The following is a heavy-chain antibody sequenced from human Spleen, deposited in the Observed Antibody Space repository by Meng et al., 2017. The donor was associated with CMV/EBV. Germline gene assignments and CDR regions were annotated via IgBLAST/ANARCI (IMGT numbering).Heavy chain of an antibody. CDR2: INPNTGDA. Sequence: FTGYNKHWVRQAPGAGLEWMGWINPNTGDARYAPNFQGRVTLTSDTSISTAYMQLSRLQSDDTAVYYCARLFHTILGTAYYYGMDVWGPGTMVTVSS. V-gene: IGHV1-2*02. CDR1: FTGYN. D-gene: IGHD3-3*01. CDR3: ARLFHTILGTAYYYGMDV. J-gene: IGHJ6*02.